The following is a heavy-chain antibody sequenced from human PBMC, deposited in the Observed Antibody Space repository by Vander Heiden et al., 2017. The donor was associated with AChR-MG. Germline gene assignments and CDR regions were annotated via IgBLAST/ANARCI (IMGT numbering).Heavy chain of an antibody. J-gene: IGHJ6*02. CDR1: GFTFSSYS. D-gene: IGHD2-2*01. CDR3: ARDQCSSTSCYLWGYYFYGMDV. Sequence: EVQLVESGGGLVKPGGSLRLSCAASGFTFSSYSMHWVRQAPGKGLEWVSSISSSHSYIYYADSVKGRFTISRDNAKNSLYLQMHSLRAEDTAVYYCARDQCSSTSCYLWGYYFYGMDVWGQGTTVTVSS. CDR2: ISSSHSYI. V-gene: IGHV3-21*01.